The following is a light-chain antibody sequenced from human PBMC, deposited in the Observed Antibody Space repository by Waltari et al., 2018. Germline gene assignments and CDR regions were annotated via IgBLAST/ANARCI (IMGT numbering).Light chain of an antibody. CDR1: QDLLNN. CDR3: QQYGHLPLT. CDR2: DAS. Sequence: DTQMTQSPSSLSASVGDRVTITCQASQDLLNNLNWYQQKTGKAPKLLINDASNLQTGVPSRFSASGSGTDFTFTISSLQPEDIATYYCQQYGHLPLTFGGGTKVEIK. J-gene: IGKJ4*01. V-gene: IGKV1-33*01.